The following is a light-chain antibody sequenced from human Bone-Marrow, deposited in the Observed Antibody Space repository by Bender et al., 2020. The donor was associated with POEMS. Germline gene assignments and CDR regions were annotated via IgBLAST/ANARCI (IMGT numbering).Light chain of an antibody. CDR2: GVT. V-gene: IGLV2-8*01. CDR3: ASYSDSASANWL. CDR1: STDVGRYNY. Sequence: QSALTQPASVSGFPGESVTISCSGTSTDVGRYNYVSWYLQRPGKAPKLLIYGVTERPSGVPDRFSGFQSGYTASLTVSGLQAEDEGYYYCASYSDSASANWLFGGGTKLTVL. J-gene: IGLJ2*01.